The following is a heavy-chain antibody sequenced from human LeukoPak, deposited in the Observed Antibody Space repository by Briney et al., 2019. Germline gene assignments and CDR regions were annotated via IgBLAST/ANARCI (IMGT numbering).Heavy chain of an antibody. CDR1: GFTFSSYA. CDR2: ISGSGGST. Sequence: GGPLRLSCAASGFTFSSYAMSWVRQAPGKGLEWVSAISGSGGSTYYADSVKGRFTISRDNSKNTLYLQMNSLRAEDTAVYYCAKDPRNYDFWSGSWFDPWGQGTLVTVSS. J-gene: IGHJ5*02. V-gene: IGHV3-23*01. D-gene: IGHD3-3*01. CDR3: AKDPRNYDFWSGSWFDP.